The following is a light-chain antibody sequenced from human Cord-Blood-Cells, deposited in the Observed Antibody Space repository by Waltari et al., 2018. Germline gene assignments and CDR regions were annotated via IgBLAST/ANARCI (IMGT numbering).Light chain of an antibody. V-gene: IGKV1-39*01. CDR1: QSISSY. CDR3: QQSYSTLT. J-gene: IGKJ4*01. Sequence: IQMTQSPSSRSASVGDRVTITCRASQSISSYLNWYQQKPGKAPKLLICAASSLQSGVPSRFSGSGSGTDFTLTISSLQPEDFATYYCQQSYSTLTFGGGTKVEIK. CDR2: AAS.